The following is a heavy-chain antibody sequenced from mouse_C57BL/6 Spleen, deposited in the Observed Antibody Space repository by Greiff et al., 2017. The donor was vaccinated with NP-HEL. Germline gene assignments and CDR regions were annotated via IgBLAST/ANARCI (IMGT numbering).Heavy chain of an antibody. CDR1: GFSFNTYA. Sequence: EVKLMESGGGLVQPKGSLKLSCAASGFSFNTYAMNWVRQAPGKGLEWVARIRSKSNNNATYYADSVKDRFTISRDDSKSMLYLQMSNLKAEDTAMYYCVAGGFAYWGQGTLVTVSA. CDR3: VAGGFAY. CDR2: IRSKSNNNAT. V-gene: IGHV10-1*01. J-gene: IGHJ3*01.